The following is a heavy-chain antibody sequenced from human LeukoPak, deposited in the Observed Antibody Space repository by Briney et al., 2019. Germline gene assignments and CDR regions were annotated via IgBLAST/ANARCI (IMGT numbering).Heavy chain of an antibody. CDR3: ARSNYDYLWGTYYFAY. V-gene: IGHV3-48*03. J-gene: IGHJ4*02. D-gene: IGHD3-16*01. Sequence: GGSLRLSCAASGFTFSSYEMNWVRQAPGKGLEWVSYISSSSSTIYYADSVKGRFTISRDNAKNSLYLQMNSLRAEDTAVYYCARSNYDYLWGTYYFAYWGQGTLVTVSS. CDR1: GFTFSSYE. CDR2: ISSSSSTI.